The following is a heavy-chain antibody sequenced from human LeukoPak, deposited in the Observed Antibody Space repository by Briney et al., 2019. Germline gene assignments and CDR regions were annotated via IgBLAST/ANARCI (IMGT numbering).Heavy chain of an antibody. D-gene: IGHD2-2*02. J-gene: IGHJ5*02. Sequence: SETLSLTCTVSGYSISSGYYWGWIRQPPGKGLEWIGSIYHSGSTYYNPSLKSRVTISVDTSKNQFSLKLSSVTAADTAVYYCARQGDHTSWYNLDWFDPWGQGTLVTVSS. CDR3: ARQGDHTSWYNLDWFDP. CDR1: GYSISSGYY. CDR2: IYHSGST. V-gene: IGHV4-38-2*02.